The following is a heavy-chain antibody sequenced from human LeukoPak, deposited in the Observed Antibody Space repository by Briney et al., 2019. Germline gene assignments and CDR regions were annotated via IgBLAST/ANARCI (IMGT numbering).Heavy chain of an antibody. CDR1: GGSLSTYY. Sequence: SETLSLTCTVSGGSLSTYYWAWIRQPPGKCLEWIGYIYDGGQIYDTGSATYNPSLTSRVTISIDTSKNQFSLKVRSVTAADTAVYYCARNLYSWNYIDYWGQGTLVTVSS. CDR3: ARNLYSWNYIDY. D-gene: IGHD2-21*01. V-gene: IGHV4-59*01. CDR2: IYDGGQIYDTGSA. J-gene: IGHJ4*02.